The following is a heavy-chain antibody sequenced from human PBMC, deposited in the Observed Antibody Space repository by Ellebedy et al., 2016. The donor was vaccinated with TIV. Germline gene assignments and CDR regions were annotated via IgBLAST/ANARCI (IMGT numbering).Heavy chain of an antibody. Sequence: PGGSLRLSCAASGFTFSSYGMHWVRQAPGTGLEWVALISYHLRDLYYADSVKGRFNISRDNSKDTLYLQLKSLRAEDTAVYYCAKDPILYGSGNYYSPLDVWGQGTTVTVSS. D-gene: IGHD3-10*01. CDR3: AKDPILYGSGNYYSPLDV. CDR1: GFTFSSYG. V-gene: IGHV3-30*18. J-gene: IGHJ6*02. CDR2: ISYHLRDL.